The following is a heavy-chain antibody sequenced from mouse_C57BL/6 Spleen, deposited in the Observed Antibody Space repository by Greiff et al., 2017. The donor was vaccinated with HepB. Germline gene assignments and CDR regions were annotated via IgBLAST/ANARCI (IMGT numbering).Heavy chain of an antibody. CDR1: GFTFSDYG. Sequence: EVKVVESGGGLVKPGGSLKLSCAASGFTFSDYGMHWVRQAPEKGLEWVAYISSGSSTIYYADTVKGRFTISRDNAKNTLFLQMTSLRSEDTAMYYCARREKAFSWFAYWGQGTLVTVSA. CDR2: ISSGSSTI. CDR3: ARREKAFSWFAY. V-gene: IGHV5-17*01. J-gene: IGHJ3*01.